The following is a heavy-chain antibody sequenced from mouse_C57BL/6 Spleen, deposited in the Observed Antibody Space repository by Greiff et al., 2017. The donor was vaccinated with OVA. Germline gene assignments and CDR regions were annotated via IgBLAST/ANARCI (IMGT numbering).Heavy chain of an antibody. CDR2: ISSGSSTI. Sequence: EVKLLESGGGLVKPGGSLKLSCAASGFTFSDYGMHWVRQAPEKGLEWVAYISSGSSTIYYADTVKGRFTISRDNAKNTLFLQMNNRRSGDTDMYYCARPSLRGYAMDYWGQETSVTVSS. CDR1: GFTFSDYG. CDR3: ARPSLRGYAMDY. D-gene: IGHD1-1*01. J-gene: IGHJ4*01. V-gene: IGHV5-17*01.